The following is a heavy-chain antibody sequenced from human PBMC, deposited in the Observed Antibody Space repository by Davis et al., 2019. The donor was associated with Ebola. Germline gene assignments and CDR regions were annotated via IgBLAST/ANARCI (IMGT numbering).Heavy chain of an antibody. V-gene: IGHV4-39*01. Sequence: SETLSLTCTVSGGSISSSSYYWGWIRQPPGKGLEWIGSIYYSGSTYYNPSLKSRVTISVDTSKNQFSLNLSAVTAADTDVYYCARHDCSSTSCYSNWFDPWGQGTLVTVSS. J-gene: IGHJ5*02. D-gene: IGHD2-2*02. CDR1: GGSISSSSYY. CDR2: IYYSGST. CDR3: ARHDCSSTSCYSNWFDP.